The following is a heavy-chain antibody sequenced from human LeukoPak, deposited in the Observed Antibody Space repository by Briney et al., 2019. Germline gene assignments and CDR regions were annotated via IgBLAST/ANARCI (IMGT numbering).Heavy chain of an antibody. CDR3: ASHRGIGYSGSSRDY. V-gene: IGHV4-34*01. Sequence: PSETLSLTCAVYGGSFSGYYWSWIRQPPGKGLEWIGEINHSGSTNYNPSLKSRVTISVDTSKNQFSLKLSSVTAADTAVYYCASHRGIGYSGSSRDYWGQGTLVTVSS. J-gene: IGHJ4*02. D-gene: IGHD1-26*01. CDR1: GGSFSGYY. CDR2: INHSGST.